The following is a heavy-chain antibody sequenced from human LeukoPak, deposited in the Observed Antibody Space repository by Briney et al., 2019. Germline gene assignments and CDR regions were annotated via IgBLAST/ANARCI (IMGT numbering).Heavy chain of an antibody. CDR2: MSYSGTT. CDR3: ARGRADRGFYYYYVDV. J-gene: IGHJ6*03. CDR1: VDSIRSYY. V-gene: IGHV4-59*01. D-gene: IGHD4/OR15-4a*01. Sequence: SETLSLTCTVSVDSIRSYYWSWFRQSPGMGLQWIGYMSYSGTTNYNPSLKSRVTISEDTSKKRFSLNLNSVTAADTAMYYCARGRADRGFYYYYVDVWGKGTAVTVSS.